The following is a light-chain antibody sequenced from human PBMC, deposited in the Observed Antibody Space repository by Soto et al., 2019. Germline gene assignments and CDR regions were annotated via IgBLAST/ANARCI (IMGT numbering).Light chain of an antibody. CDR2: DAS. CDR1: QSISDW. V-gene: IGKV1-5*01. Sequence: DIQMTQSPSTLSASVGDRVTITCRASQSISDWLAWFQQKPGKAPNLLIYDASSLESGVPSRFSGSGSGTEFTLTISSLQPDDFATYYCQQYNSYLFTIGQGTKLEIK. J-gene: IGKJ2*01. CDR3: QQYNSYLFT.